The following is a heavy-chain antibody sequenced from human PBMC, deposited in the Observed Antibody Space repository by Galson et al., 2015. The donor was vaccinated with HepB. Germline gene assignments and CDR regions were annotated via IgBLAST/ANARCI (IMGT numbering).Heavy chain of an antibody. V-gene: IGHV3-33*01. D-gene: IGHD6-19*01. J-gene: IGHJ4*02. CDR3: AREDATITVAALEY. CDR1: GFAFGNYG. Sequence: SLRLSCAASGFAFGNYGMHWVRQAPGKGLEWMALIWKAGSNQHYEDSLKGRFRISRDNTKNTLFLEADSLRAEDTAVYYCAREDATITVAALEYWGQGVLVTVSS. CDR2: IWKAGSNQ.